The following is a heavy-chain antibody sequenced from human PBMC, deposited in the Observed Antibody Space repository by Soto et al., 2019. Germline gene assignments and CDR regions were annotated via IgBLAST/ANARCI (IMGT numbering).Heavy chain of an antibody. CDR2: ISYDGSNK. Sequence: LRLSCAASGFTFSSYGMHWVRQAPGKGLEWVAVISYDGSNKYYADSVKGRFTISRDNSENTLYLQMSSLRVEDTAVYYCVKDMQRWSAVGSCFDYWGQGTLVTVSS. CDR1: GFTFSSYG. D-gene: IGHD2-15*01. J-gene: IGHJ4*02. CDR3: VKDMQRWSAVGSCFDY. V-gene: IGHV3-30*18.